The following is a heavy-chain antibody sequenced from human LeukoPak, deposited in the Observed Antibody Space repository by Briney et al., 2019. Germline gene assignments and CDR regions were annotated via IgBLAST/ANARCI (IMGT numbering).Heavy chain of an antibody. CDR2: IIPIFGTA. CDR3: ASQVGTEEVLLWFGEFRAFDI. D-gene: IGHD3-10*01. J-gene: IGHJ3*02. CDR1: GGTFSSYA. V-gene: IGHV1-69*13. Sequence: ASVKVSCKASGGTFSSYAISWVRQAPGQGLEWMGGIIPIFGTANYAQKFQGRVTITADESTSTAYMELSSLRSEDTAVYYCASQVGTEEVLLWFGEFRAFDIWGQGTMVTVSS.